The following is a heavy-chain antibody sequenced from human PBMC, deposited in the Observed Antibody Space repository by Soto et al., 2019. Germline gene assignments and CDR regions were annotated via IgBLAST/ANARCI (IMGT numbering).Heavy chain of an antibody. CDR2: IYYSGST. CDR3: ARDPGSGSYYGWFDP. V-gene: IGHV4-59*01. D-gene: IGHD3-10*01. CDR1: GGSISRYY. J-gene: IGHJ5*02. Sequence: SETLSLTCTVSGGSISRYYWNWIRQPPGKGLEWIGYIYYSGSTNYNPSLKSRVTISVDTSKNQFSLKLSSVTAADTAVYYCARDPGSGSYYGWFDPWGQGTLVTAPQ.